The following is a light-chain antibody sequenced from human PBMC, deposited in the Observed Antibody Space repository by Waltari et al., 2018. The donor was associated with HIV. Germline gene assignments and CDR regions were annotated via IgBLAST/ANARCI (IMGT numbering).Light chain of an antibody. J-gene: IGLJ1*01. Sequence: QSVLTPPPSESVTPGQRVTISCSGSSSNIGRHYVYWYQHFPGPAPQLLIYRNNQRPSGVPDRISGSKSGTSASLAISGLQSEDEADYYCAAWNDSLSGYVFGTGTKVTV. CDR2: RNN. CDR3: AAWNDSLSGYV. V-gene: IGLV1-47*01. CDR1: SSNIGRHY.